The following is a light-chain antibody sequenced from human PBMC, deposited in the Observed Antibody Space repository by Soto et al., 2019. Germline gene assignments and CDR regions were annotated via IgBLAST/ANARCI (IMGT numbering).Light chain of an antibody. CDR3: QQYNNSPEYT. V-gene: IGKV3-20*01. Sequence: EIVLTQSPGTLSLSPGERATLSCRASQSVSSSYLAWYQQKPGQAPRLLIYGASNRATGIPYRFSGRGSGTDFTLTISRLEPEDFSLYFCQQYNNSPEYTFGQGTKLEIK. J-gene: IGKJ2*01. CDR2: GAS. CDR1: QSVSSSY.